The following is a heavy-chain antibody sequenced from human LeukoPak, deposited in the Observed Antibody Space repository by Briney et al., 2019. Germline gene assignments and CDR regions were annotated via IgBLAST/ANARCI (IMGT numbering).Heavy chain of an antibody. D-gene: IGHD3-10*01. Sequence: ASVKVSCKASGYTFTSYAMHWVRQAPGQRLEWMGWINAGNGNTKYSQKFQGRVTITRDTSASTAYMELSSLRSEDTAVYYCARDRGVWFGESNDAFDIWGQGTMVTVSS. CDR1: GYTFTSYA. CDR3: ARDRGVWFGESNDAFDI. CDR2: INAGNGNT. V-gene: IGHV1-3*01. J-gene: IGHJ3*02.